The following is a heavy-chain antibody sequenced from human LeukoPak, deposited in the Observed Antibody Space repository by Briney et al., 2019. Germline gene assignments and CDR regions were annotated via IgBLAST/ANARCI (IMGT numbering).Heavy chain of an antibody. J-gene: IGHJ5*02. V-gene: IGHV3-11*01. CDR3: ARDDCSGGTCYPDP. CDR2: ISSSGDTM. Sequence: PGGSLRLSCAASGFTFSDYYMTWIRQAPGKGLEWLSYISSSGDTMYYADSVKGRFTISRDNAKHSLYLQMNSLRAEDTAPYYCARDDCSGGTCYPDPWGQGTLVIVSS. D-gene: IGHD2-15*01. CDR1: GFTFSDYY.